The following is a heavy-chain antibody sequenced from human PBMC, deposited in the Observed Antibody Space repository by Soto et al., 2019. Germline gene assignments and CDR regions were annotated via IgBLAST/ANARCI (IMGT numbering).Heavy chain of an antibody. Sequence: ASVKVSCKASGYTFTSYGISWVRQAPGQGLEWMGWISAYNGNTNYAQKLQGRVTMTTDTSTSTAYMELRSLRSDDTAVYYCARVWLAQLRYFDWLSSEWFDPWGQGTRVTGSS. V-gene: IGHV1-18*01. CDR3: ARVWLAQLRYFDWLSSEWFDP. CDR2: ISAYNGNT. J-gene: IGHJ5*02. CDR1: GYTFTSYG. D-gene: IGHD3-9*01.